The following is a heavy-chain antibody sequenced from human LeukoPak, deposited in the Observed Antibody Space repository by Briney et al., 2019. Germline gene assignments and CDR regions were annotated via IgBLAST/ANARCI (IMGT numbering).Heavy chain of an antibody. D-gene: IGHD3-3*01. CDR3: AREVTHYDFWSGYR. V-gene: IGHV3-21*01. CDR2: ISSSSSYI. Sequence: GGSLRLSCAASGFTFSSYSMNWVRQAPGKGLEWVSSISSSSSYIYYADSVKGRFTISRDNAKNSLYLQMNSLRAEDTAVYYCAREVTHYDFWSGYRWGQGTLVTDSS. CDR1: GFTFSSYS. J-gene: IGHJ4*02.